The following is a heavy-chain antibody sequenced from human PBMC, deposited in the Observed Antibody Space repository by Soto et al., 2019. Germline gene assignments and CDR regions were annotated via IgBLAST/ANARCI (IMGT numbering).Heavy chain of an antibody. V-gene: IGHV1-24*01. CDR1: GYTLTELS. Sequence: GASVKVSCKVSGYTLTELSMHWVRQAPGKGLEWMGGFDPEDGETIYAQKFQGRVTMTEDTSTDTAYMELSSLRSEDTAVYYCARDFFTFGGVSEAHDYWGQGTLVTVSS. CDR3: ARDFFTFGGVSEAHDY. CDR2: FDPEDGET. D-gene: IGHD3-16*01. J-gene: IGHJ4*02.